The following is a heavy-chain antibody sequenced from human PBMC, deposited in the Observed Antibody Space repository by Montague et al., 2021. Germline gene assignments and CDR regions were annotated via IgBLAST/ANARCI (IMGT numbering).Heavy chain of an antibody. CDR1: GGSVSSPDW. CDR3: ATWPAYSTTWYYFDS. V-gene: IGHV4-4*02. Sequence: SETLSLTGAVSGGSVSSPDWWSWVRQAPGKGLEWIGDIYHNGNTNFNPSLKSRVTISVDKSKNQFSLQLTSVTAADTAVYYCATWPAYSTTWYYFDSWGQGTQVIVSS. CDR2: IYHNGNT. D-gene: IGHD2/OR15-2a*01. J-gene: IGHJ4*02.